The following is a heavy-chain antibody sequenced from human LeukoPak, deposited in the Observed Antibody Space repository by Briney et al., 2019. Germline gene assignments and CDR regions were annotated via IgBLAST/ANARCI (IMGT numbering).Heavy chain of an antibody. D-gene: IGHD2-8*01. Sequence: GASVKVSCKASGYTFTGYYMDWVRQAPGQGLEWMGRINPNSGGTNYAQKFQGRVTMTRDTSISTAYMELSRLRSDDTAVYYCASRGAIVLMVYASDEFDYWGQGTLVTVSS. CDR3: ASRGAIVLMVYASDEFDY. CDR1: GYTFTGYY. V-gene: IGHV1-2*06. J-gene: IGHJ4*02. CDR2: INPNSGGT.